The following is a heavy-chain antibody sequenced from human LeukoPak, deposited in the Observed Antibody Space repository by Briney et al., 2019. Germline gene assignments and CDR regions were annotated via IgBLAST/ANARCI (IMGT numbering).Heavy chain of an antibody. CDR3: ARANYYDSSGYYYSFDY. V-gene: IGHV3-20*03. J-gene: IGHJ4*02. Sequence: GGSLRLSSAASGFTFDDYGMSRVRQAPGKGLEWVPGINSKGDSTGYADSVKGRFTISRDNAKNSLYLQKNSLRAEDTALYYCARANYYDSSGYYYSFDYWGQGTLVTVSS. CDR1: GFTFDDYG. CDR2: INSKGDST. D-gene: IGHD3-22*01.